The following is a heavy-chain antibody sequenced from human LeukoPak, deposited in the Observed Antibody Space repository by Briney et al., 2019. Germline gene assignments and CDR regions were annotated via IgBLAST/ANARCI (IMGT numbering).Heavy chain of an antibody. CDR3: ARVNYDYVWGSYRPLQYFDY. J-gene: IGHJ4*02. V-gene: IGHV1-2*02. Sequence: ASVKVSCKASGYTFTGYYMHWVRQAPGQGLEWMGWINPNSGGTNYAQKFQGRVTMTRDTSISTAYMELSRLRSDDTAVYYCARVNYDYVWGSYRPLQYFDYWGQGTLVTVSS. CDR1: GYTFTGYY. D-gene: IGHD3-16*02. CDR2: INPNSGGT.